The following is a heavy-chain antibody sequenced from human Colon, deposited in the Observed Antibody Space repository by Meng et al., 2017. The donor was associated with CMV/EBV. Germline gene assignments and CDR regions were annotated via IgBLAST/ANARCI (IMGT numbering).Heavy chain of an antibody. J-gene: IGHJ6*02. CDR1: GFTFDDYT. V-gene: IGHV3-43*01. CDR2: ISWDGGST. D-gene: IGHD3-10*01. Sequence: GESLKISCSASGFTFDDYTMHWVRQVPGKGLEWVSLISWDGGSTYYADSVKGRFTISRDNRKNSLFLEMNSLRAEDNGLYYCVKDRAGVSGSNGMDVLGQGTTVTVSS. CDR3: VKDRAGVSGSNGMDV.